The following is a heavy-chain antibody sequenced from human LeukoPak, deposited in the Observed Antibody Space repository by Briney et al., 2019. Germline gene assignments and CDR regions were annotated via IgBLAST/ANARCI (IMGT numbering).Heavy chain of an antibody. CDR2: IYYSGST. CDR1: GGSISSGGYY. Sequence: SETLSLTCTLSGGSISSGGYYCRWIRQHPGKGLEWIVYIYYSGSTYYNPSLKIRVTMSVDTSKNQFSLKLSSVTAADTAVYYCARGRGSSWFDYWGQGTLVTVSS. D-gene: IGHD6-13*01. V-gene: IGHV4-31*03. J-gene: IGHJ4*02. CDR3: ARGRGSSWFDY.